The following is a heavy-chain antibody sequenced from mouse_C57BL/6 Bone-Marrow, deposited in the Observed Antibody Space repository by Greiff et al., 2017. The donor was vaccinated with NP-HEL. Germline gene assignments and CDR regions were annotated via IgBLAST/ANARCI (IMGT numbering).Heavy chain of an antibody. Sequence: QVQLQQPGAELVMPGASVKLSCKASGYTFTSYWMHWVKQRPGQGLEWIGEIDPSASYTNYNQKFKGKSTLTVDKSSSTAYMQLSSLTSEDSAVYYCARNWDLYYFDYWGQGTTLTVSS. J-gene: IGHJ2*01. CDR2: IDPSASYT. CDR3: ARNWDLYYFDY. V-gene: IGHV1-69*01. CDR1: GYTFTSYW. D-gene: IGHD4-1*01.